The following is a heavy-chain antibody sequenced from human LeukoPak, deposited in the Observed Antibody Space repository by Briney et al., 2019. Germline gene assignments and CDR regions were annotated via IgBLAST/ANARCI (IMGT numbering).Heavy chain of an antibody. V-gene: IGHV3-23*01. CDR2: ISGSGGST. CDR3: AKDLYGGNLCYFDY. CDR1: GFTFSSYA. J-gene: IGHJ4*02. D-gene: IGHD4-23*01. Sequence: PGGSLRLSCAASGFTFSSYAMSWVRQAPGKGLEWVSAISGSGGSTYYADSVKGRFTISRDNPKNTLYLQMNSLRAEDTAVYYCAKDLYGGNLCYFDYWGQETLVTVSS.